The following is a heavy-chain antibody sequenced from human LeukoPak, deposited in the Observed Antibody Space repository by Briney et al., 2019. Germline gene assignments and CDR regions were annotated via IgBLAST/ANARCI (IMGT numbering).Heavy chain of an antibody. D-gene: IGHD3-16*01. CDR3: ARDQGGVGY. CDR2: ISSSSYT. V-gene: IGHV3-21*01. Sequence: PGGSLRLSCTASGFTFSAYSMNWVRQAPGKGLEWVSSISSSSYTYYAESMRGRFTISRDNAKNSLYLQMNSLRAEDTAVYYCARDQGGVGYWGQGTLVTVSS. J-gene: IGHJ4*02. CDR1: GFTFSAYS.